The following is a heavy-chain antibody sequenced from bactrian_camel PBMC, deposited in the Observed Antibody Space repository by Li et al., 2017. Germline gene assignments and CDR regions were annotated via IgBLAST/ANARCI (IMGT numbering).Heavy chain of an antibody. Sequence: HVQLVESGGGLVQPGGSLRISCAASGFTFSGFYMSWVRQAPGKGLEWVANIYTGGTPPDYSDSVKGRFTISQDNAKNVLYLQMNNLKPEDTAVYFCTAVSGYWGQGTQVTVS. CDR2: IYTGGTPP. CDR1: GFTFSGFY. J-gene: IGHJ6*01. V-gene: IGHV3-2*01. CDR3: TAVSGY.